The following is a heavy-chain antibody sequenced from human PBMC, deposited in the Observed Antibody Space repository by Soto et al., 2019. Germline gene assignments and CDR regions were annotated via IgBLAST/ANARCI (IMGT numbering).Heavy chain of an antibody. CDR1: GFTFDDYA. CDR3: AKDRAQTGTISRLDAFDI. CDR2: ISWNSGSI. V-gene: IGHV3-9*01. Sequence: EVQLVESGGGLVQPGRSLRLSCAASGFTFDDYAMHWVRQAPGKGLEWVSGISWNSGSIGYADSVKGRFTISRDNAKNSLYLQMNSLRAEDTALYYCAKDRAQTGTISRLDAFDIWGQGTMVTVSS. J-gene: IGHJ3*02. D-gene: IGHD1-1*01.